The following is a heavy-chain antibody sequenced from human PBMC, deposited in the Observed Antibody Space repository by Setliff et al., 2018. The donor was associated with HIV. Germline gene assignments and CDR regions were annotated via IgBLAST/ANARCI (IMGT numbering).Heavy chain of an antibody. V-gene: IGHV1-69*04. CDR1: GGSFSGYA. CDR3: ARDNVDSDSRTYLHH. J-gene: IGHJ5*02. Sequence: SVKVSCKASGGSFSGYALHWVRQAPGQGLEWMGNILPIFNKVNYAQKFRDRVTITADKSTSTAYMELSSLTSDDAAVYFCARDNVDSDSRTYLHHWGQGTLVTVSS. CDR2: ILPIFNKV. D-gene: IGHD3-22*01.